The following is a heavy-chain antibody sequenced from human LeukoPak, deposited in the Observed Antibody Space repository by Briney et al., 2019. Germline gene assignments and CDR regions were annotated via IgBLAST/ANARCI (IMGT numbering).Heavy chain of an antibody. J-gene: IGHJ5*01. CDR3: ARMALDGGDSIGFDS. Sequence: VASVKVSCKASGHTFTDYFIHWARQAPGQGLEWMGWINPNIGDASYAQKFQDRVTMTRDRSINTAYMELSRLTSDDTAVYYCARMALDGGDSIGFDSWGREPWSPSPQ. D-gene: IGHD2-21*02. V-gene: IGHV1-2*02. CDR1: GHTFTDYF. CDR2: INPNIGDA.